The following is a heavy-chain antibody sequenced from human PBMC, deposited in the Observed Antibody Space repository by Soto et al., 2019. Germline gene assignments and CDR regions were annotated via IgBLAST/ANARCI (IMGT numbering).Heavy chain of an antibody. D-gene: IGHD2-15*01. CDR1: GYIFTAYS. CDR2: VNPSGGST. Sequence: QVQLVQSGAEVKKPGASVKVSCKASGYIFTAYSMHWVRQAPGQGLEWMGVVNPSGGSTNYAQRFQGRITMTRDTSTSTVYMDLKFLTSEDTAVYYCAREENCSDGVGYSEYCQRWGQGTLVTVSS. V-gene: IGHV1-46*01. CDR3: AREENCSDGVGYSEYCQR. J-gene: IGHJ1*01.